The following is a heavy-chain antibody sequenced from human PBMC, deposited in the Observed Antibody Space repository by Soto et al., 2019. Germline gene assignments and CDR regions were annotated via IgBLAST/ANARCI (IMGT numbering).Heavy chain of an antibody. CDR3: ASDAGAARPPFDY. CDR1: GHTLTGTY. J-gene: IGHJ4*02. Sequence: ASVKVSCKASGHTLTGTYMHWLRQAPGQGLEWMGWINPSSGGTNYAQKFQAWVTMTRDTSTNTAYMELSRLRSDDTAVYYCASDAGAARPPFDYWGQGTLVTVSS. V-gene: IGHV1-2*04. D-gene: IGHD6-6*01. CDR2: INPSSGGT.